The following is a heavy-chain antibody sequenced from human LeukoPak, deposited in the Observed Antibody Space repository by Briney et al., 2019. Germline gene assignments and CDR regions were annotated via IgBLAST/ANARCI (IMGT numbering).Heavy chain of an antibody. Sequence: GGSLRLSCAASGSTFSSYAMSWVRQAPGKGLEWVSAISGSGGSTYYADSVKGRFTISRDNSKNTLYLQMNSLRAEDTAVYYCAKGSIADYDFWSGYYTHYFDYWGQGTLVTASS. J-gene: IGHJ4*02. V-gene: IGHV3-23*01. CDR2: ISGSGGST. D-gene: IGHD3-3*01. CDR1: GSTFSSYA. CDR3: AKGSIADYDFWSGYYTHYFDY.